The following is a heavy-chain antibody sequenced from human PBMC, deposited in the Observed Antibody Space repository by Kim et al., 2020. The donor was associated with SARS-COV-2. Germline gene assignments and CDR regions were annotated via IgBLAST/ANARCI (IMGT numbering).Heavy chain of an antibody. CDR2: IWYDGSGK. Sequence: GGSLRLSCAASGFVFSSYGMHWVRQAPGKGLEWVAVIWYDGSGKCYSDSVKGRFTISRDNSKNTLFLEMNSLRAEDTAIYYCAREDYGGNPDYFYGMDVWGQGTTVTVSS. CDR3: AREDYGGNPDYFYGMDV. J-gene: IGHJ6*02. CDR1: GFVFSSYG. V-gene: IGHV3-33*01. D-gene: IGHD4-17*01.